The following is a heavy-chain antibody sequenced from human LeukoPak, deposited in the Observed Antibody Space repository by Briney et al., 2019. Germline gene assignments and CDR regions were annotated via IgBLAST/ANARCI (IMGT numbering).Heavy chain of an antibody. CDR2: IYSGNT. J-gene: IGHJ4*02. V-gene: IGHV3-53*01. Sequence: PGGSLRLSCAASGFTVSSNYMNWVRQAPGKGLEWVSVIYSGNTYYADSVKGRFTISRDNTKNTLYLQMNSLRAEDTAVYYCAREPYYYGSGSLYFDYWGQGTLVTVSS. CDR1: GFTVSSNY. D-gene: IGHD3-10*01. CDR3: AREPYYYGSGSLYFDY.